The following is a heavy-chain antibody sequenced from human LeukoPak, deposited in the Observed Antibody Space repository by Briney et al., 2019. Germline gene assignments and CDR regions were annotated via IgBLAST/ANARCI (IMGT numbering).Heavy chain of an antibody. CDR3: ARGYWFDP. CDR2: IYDSGST. J-gene: IGHJ5*02. CDR1: GGSIRSSYYY. D-gene: IGHD6-13*01. Sequence: SETLSLTCTVSGGSIRSSYYYWGWIRQPPGKGLEWIGSIYDSGSTYYNPSLKSRVTISVDTSKNQFSLKLNSVTAADTAVYYCARGYWFDPWGQGTLVTVSS. V-gene: IGHV4-39*01.